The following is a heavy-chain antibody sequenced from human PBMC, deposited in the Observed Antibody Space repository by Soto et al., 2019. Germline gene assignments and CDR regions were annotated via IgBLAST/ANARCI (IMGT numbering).Heavy chain of an antibody. CDR2: IAENGGAN. V-gene: IGHV3-30*03. CDR1: GFTFSAYD. D-gene: IGHD1-1*01. J-gene: IGHJ6*02. CDR3: AREERPPYNGLDV. Sequence: GGSLRLSCAASGFTFSAYDMHWVRQAPGKALEWVAKIAENGGANNHADSVKGRFTISRDNTKNTLYLQMNSLRLEDTAVYFCAREERPPYNGLDVWGQGTTVTVSS.